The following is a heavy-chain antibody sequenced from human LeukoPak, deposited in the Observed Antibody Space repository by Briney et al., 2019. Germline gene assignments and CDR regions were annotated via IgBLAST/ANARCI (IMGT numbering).Heavy chain of an antibody. CDR1: GFTFDDYT. Sequence: GGSLRLSCAASGFTFDDYTMHWVRQAPGKGLEWVSLISWDGGSTYYADSVKGRFTISRDNSKNSLYLQMNSLRTEDTALYYCAKDIGIQLPTRGLDYWGQGTLVTVSS. CDR2: ISWDGGST. D-gene: IGHD5-18*01. J-gene: IGHJ4*02. V-gene: IGHV3-43*01. CDR3: AKDIGIQLPTRGLDY.